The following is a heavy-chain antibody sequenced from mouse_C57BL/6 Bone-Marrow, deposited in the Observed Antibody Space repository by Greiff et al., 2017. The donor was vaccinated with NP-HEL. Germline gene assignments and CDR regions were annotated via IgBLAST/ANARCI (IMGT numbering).Heavy chain of an antibody. CDR1: GYEFSNYW. Sequence: VQVVESGAELVKPGASVKISCKASGYEFSNYWMNWVKQRPGKGLEWIGQIYPGDGDTTYNGKFKDKATLTADKSSSTAYMQLSRLTSEDSAVYFCARGAYWGQGTLVTVSA. CDR2: IYPGDGDT. CDR3: ARGAY. V-gene: IGHV1-80*01. J-gene: IGHJ3*01.